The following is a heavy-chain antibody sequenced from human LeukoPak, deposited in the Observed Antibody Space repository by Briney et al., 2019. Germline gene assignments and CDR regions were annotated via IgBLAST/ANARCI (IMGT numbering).Heavy chain of an antibody. CDR3: ATGSGYYYDH. V-gene: IGHV3-33*01. D-gene: IGHD3-22*01. J-gene: IGHJ4*02. CDR2: IWYDGSNK. Sequence: GGSLRLSCAASGFTFSSYGMHWVRQAPGKGLEWVALIWYDGSNKYYVDSVKGRFTVSRDNSKNTLYLQMSSLRAEDTAVYYCATGSGYYYDHWGQGTLVTVSS. CDR1: GFTFSSYG.